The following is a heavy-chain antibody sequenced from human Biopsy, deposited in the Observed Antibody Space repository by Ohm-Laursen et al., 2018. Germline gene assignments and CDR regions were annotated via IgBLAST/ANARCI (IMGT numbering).Heavy chain of an antibody. D-gene: IGHD3-3*01. V-gene: IGHV1-18*04. CDR1: GYTFTAYG. CDR3: GRDPGYDFWSGSDPFDI. CDR2: ISTYNDDT. Sequence: ASVKASCKTSGYTFTAYGISWVRQAPGQGLEWMGWISTYNDDTNIAQKFQGRVSMTTDTSTRTAYMELRSLRFGDTAIYFCGRDPGYDFWSGSDPFDIWGQGTLVTVS. J-gene: IGHJ3*02.